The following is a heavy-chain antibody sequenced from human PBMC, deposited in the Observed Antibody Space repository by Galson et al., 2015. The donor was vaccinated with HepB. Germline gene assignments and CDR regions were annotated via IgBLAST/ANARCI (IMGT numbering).Heavy chain of an antibody. CDR1: GFTFSNYG. CDR3: ARDSVPTGSSWNDDYFDY. CDR2: ISYDGSNK. V-gene: IGHV3-30*03. J-gene: IGHJ4*02. D-gene: IGHD6-13*01. Sequence: SLRLSCAASGFTFSNYGMHWVRQAPGKGLEWVAVISYDGSNKYYADSVKGRFTISRDNSKNTLYLQMNSLRAEDTALYYCARDSVPTGSSWNDDYFDYWGQGTLVTVSS.